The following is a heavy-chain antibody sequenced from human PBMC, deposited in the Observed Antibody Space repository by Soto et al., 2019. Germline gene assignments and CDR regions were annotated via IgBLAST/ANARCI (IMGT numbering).Heavy chain of an antibody. CDR2: IWYDGSNK. V-gene: IGHV3-33*01. J-gene: IGHJ4*02. CDR3: ALVEGARTGAFDY. D-gene: IGHD1-26*01. Sequence: QVQLVESGGGVVQPGMSLRLSCAASGFTFSSYGMHWVRQAPGKGLEWVAVIWYDGSNKYYADSVKGRFTISRDNSKNTLYLQMNSLRAEDTAVYYCALVEGARTGAFDYWGQGTLVTVSS. CDR1: GFTFSSYG.